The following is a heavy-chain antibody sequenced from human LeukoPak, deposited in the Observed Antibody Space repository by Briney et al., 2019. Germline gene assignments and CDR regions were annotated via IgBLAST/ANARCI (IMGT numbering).Heavy chain of an antibody. D-gene: IGHD3-22*01. V-gene: IGHV1-2*02. CDR2: INPNSGDT. CDR1: GYTFTGYY. Sequence: ASVKVSCKASGYTFTGYYIHWVRQAPGQGLQWMGWINPNSGDTNYAQKFQGRVTMTRDTSISTAYMELSRLRSDDTAVYYCARFYDSSGYHNNWGQGTLVTVSS. J-gene: IGHJ4*02. CDR3: ARFYDSSGYHNN.